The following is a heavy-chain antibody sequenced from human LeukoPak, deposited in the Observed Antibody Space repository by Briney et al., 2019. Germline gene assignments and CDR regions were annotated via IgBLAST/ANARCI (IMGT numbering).Heavy chain of an antibody. CDR1: GFTFSSYA. V-gene: IGHV3-23*01. CDR3: AREPPPRQYDSSGPPDY. Sequence: GGSLRLSCAASGFTFSSYAMSWVRQAPGKGLEWVSAISGSGGSTYYADSVKGRFTISRDNSKNTLYLQMNSLRAEDTAVYYCAREPPPRQYDSSGPPDYWGQGTLVTVSS. D-gene: IGHD3-22*01. J-gene: IGHJ4*02. CDR2: ISGSGGST.